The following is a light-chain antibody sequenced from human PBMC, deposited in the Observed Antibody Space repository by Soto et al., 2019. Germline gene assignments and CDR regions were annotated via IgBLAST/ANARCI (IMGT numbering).Light chain of an antibody. CDR2: AAS. J-gene: IGKJ4*01. CDR3: QQSYSTPPLT. V-gene: IGKV1-39*01. CDR1: QSISSY. Sequence: DIKMTQSPSSLSASVGDRVTITCRASQSISSYLNWYQQKPGKAPKLLIYAASSLRSGLPSRFGGSGSGTYFTLTISSLQPEDFATYYCQQSYSTPPLTFGGGTKVEIK.